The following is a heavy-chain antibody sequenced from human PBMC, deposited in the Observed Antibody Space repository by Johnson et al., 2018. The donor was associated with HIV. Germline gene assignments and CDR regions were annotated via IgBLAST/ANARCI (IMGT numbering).Heavy chain of an antibody. J-gene: IGHJ3*02. CDR1: GYTFSTYA. V-gene: IGHV3-30*14. D-gene: IGHD6-6*01. Sequence: QMQLVESGGGVVQPGRSLRLSCAASGYTFSTYAMHWVRQAPGKGLEWVTVISYDRNNKYYADSVKGRFTVSRENSKNTLYLQMNSLRPEDTAGYYCARNLVTTSSSLAFDMWGQGTMVTVSS. CDR2: ISYDRNNK. CDR3: ARNLVTTSSSLAFDM.